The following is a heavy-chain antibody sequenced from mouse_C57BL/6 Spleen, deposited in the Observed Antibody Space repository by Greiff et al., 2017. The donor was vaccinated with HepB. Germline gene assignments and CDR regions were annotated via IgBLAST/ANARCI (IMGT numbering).Heavy chain of an antibody. J-gene: IGHJ4*01. V-gene: IGHV1-4*01. CDR1: GYTFTSYT. D-gene: IGHD2-5*01. CDR3: ARSLYYSNYEYYAMDY. CDR2: INTSSGYT. Sequence: VQLQQSGAELARPGASVKMSCKASGYTFTSYTMHWVKQRPGQGLEWIGYINTSSGYTKYNQKLKDKATLTADKSSSTAYMQLSSLTSEDYAVYYCARSLYYSNYEYYAMDYWGQVTSFTVSS.